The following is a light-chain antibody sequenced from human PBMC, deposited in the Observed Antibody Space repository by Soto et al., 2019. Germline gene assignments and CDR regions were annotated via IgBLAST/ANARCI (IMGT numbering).Light chain of an antibody. CDR1: QSVSSS. J-gene: IGKJ1*01. CDR2: DSS. CDR3: QQRSNWPPLWT. Sequence: EFVLTQSPATLSLSPGERATLSCRASQSVSSSLAWYQQKPGQAPRLLIYDSSNRATGIPARFSGSGSGTDFTLTISSLEPDDFAVYYCQQRSNWPPLWTFGQGTKVEIK. V-gene: IGKV3-11*01.